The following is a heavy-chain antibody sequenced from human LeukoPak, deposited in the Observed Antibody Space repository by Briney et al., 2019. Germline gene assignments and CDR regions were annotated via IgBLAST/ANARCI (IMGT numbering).Heavy chain of an antibody. CDR2: IFTSGKT. J-gene: IGHJ4*02. Sequence: PSETLSLSCTVSGGSISNQYWAWIRQPAGKGLEWIGRIFTSGKTDSNPSLRGRVTISLNTPMNHFSLRLTSVTAADTSFYYCARGWPGSYDVLTGRYEGGYYYDNWGQGTLVTVSS. D-gene: IGHD3-9*01. CDR3: ARGWPGSYDVLTGRYEGGYYYDN. V-gene: IGHV4-4*07. CDR1: GGSISNQY.